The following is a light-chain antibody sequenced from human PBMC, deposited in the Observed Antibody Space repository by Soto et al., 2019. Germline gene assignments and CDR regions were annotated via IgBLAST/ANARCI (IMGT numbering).Light chain of an antibody. CDR3: QQYGRSGT. J-gene: IGKJ1*01. CDR1: QSVSNNH. CDR2: GAS. V-gene: IGKV3-20*01. Sequence: LRQSPGTLSLSTRERGTLSCRASQSVSNNHLAWYQQKPGQAPRLLIYGASNRATGIPDRFSGSGSGTDFTLTISRLEPEDFAVYYCQQYGRSGTFGQGTKVDIK.